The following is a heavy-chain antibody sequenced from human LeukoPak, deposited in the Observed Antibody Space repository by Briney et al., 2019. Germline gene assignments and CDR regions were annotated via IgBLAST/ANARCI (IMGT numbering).Heavy chain of an antibody. CDR2: ISAYNGNT. D-gene: IGHD5-12*01. V-gene: IGHV1-18*01. CDR3: ARDFRSGYDTFDY. CDR1: GYTFPSYG. J-gene: IGHJ4*02. Sequence: APVKVSCKASGYTFPSYGISWVRQAPGQGLEWMGWISAYNGNTNYAQKFQGRVTMTTDTSTSTAYMELRSLRSDDTAVYYCARDFRSGYDTFDYWGQGTLVTVSS.